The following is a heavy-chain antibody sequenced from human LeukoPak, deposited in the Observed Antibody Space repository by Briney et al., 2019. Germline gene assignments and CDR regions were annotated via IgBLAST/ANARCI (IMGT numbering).Heavy chain of an antibody. Sequence: SETLSLTCTISGGSIYSSTYYWGWIRRPPGKGLEWIGSIYYSGSTYYNPSLKSRVTISVDKSKNQFSLKLSSVTAADTAVYYCAREGDGYNFSGDYWGQGTLVTVSS. D-gene: IGHD5-24*01. CDR2: IYYSGST. J-gene: IGHJ4*02. V-gene: IGHV4-39*07. CDR1: GGSIYSSTYY. CDR3: AREGDGYNFSGDY.